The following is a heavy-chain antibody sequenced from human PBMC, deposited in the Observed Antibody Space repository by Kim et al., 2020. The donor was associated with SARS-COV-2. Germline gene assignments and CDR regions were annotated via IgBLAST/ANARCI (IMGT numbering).Heavy chain of an antibody. CDR1: GYTFTGYY. CDR3: ARGRYCTNGVCQFDY. V-gene: IGHV1-2*02. J-gene: IGHJ4*02. Sequence: ASVKVSCKASGYTFTGYYLHWVRQAPGQGLEWMGWINPNSGGTNYAQKFQGRVTMTRDTSISTAYMELSRLRSDDTAVYYCARGRYCTNGVCQFDYWDQGTLVTVSS. D-gene: IGHD2-8*01. CDR2: INPNSGGT.